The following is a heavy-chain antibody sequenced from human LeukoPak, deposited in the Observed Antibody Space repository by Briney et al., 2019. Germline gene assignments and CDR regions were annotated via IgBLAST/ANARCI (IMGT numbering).Heavy chain of an antibody. V-gene: IGHV1-2*02. D-gene: IGHD2-2*02. Sequence: ASVKVSCKGSGYTFTGYYMHWVRQAPGQGLEWMGWLNPKSGDTIYAQKFQGRVTMTRDTSISTAYMELSRLTSDDTAMYYCARVGDCSSTSCYTDAFDIWGQGTMVTVSS. J-gene: IGHJ3*02. CDR2: LNPKSGDT. CDR3: ARVGDCSSTSCYTDAFDI. CDR1: GYTFTGYY.